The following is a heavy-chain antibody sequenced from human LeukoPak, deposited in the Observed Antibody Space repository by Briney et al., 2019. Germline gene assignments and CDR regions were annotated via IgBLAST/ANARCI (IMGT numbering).Heavy chain of an antibody. V-gene: IGHV4-34*01. CDR1: GGSFSGYY. CDR3: ARGRRTLDSGSYYTD. Sequence: SETLSLTCAVYGGSFSGYYWSWIRQPPGKGLEWIGEINHSGSTNYDPSLKSRVTISVDTSKNQFSLKLSSVTAADTAVYYCARGRRTLDSGSYYTDWGQGTLVTVSS. J-gene: IGHJ4*02. D-gene: IGHD3-10*01. CDR2: INHSGST.